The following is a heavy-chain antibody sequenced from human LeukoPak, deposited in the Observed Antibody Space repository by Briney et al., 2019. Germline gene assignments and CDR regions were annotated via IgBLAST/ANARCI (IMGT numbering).Heavy chain of an antibody. CDR1: GGSISSSSYY. CDR3: ARGGYDFWSGYLYFDY. D-gene: IGHD3-3*01. J-gene: IGHJ4*02. CDR2: IYYSGST. Sequence: SETLSLTCTVSGGSISSSSYYWGWIRQPPGKGLEWIGSIYYSGSTYYNPSLKSRVTISVDTSKNQFSLKLSSVTAADTAVYYCARGGYDFWSGYLYFDYWGQGTLVTVSS. V-gene: IGHV4-39*07.